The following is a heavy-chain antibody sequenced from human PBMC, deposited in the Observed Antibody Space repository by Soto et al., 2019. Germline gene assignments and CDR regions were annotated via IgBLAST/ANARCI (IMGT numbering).Heavy chain of an antibody. CDR1: GASISSGDYF. V-gene: IGHV4-30-4*01. CDR2: IYDSGSS. CDR3: ARAKGYLSGPKNFDY. J-gene: IGHJ4*02. Sequence: SETLSLTCTVSGASISSGDYFWSWIRQSPGKGLEWIGYIYDSGSSYYNPSLKSRVTMSVDTSKNQFSLKLRYVTAADMAVYYCARAKGYLSGPKNFDYWGQGTLVTVSS. D-gene: IGHD5-12*01.